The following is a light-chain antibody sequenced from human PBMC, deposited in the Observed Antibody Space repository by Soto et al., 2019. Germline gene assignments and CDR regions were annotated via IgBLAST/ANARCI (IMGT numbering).Light chain of an antibody. V-gene: IGLV2-14*01. J-gene: IGLJ2*01. Sequence: QSVLTQPASVSVSPGQSITISCTGTSSDVGGYKYVSWYQQHPDKDPILIIFEVSNRPSGISSRFSGSKSGNTASLTISGLQAEDEADYYSAAYTISSTSVIFGRGTKLTVL. CDR3: AAYTISSTSVI. CDR1: SSDVGGYKY. CDR2: EVS.